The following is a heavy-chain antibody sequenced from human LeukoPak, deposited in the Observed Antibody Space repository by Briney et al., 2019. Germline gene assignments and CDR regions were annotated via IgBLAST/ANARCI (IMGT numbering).Heavy chain of an antibody. V-gene: IGHV1-18*01. J-gene: IGHJ4*02. D-gene: IGHD3-16*02. CDR1: GYSFTSYG. CDR2: ISGYNGDT. Sequence: ASVKVSCKASGYSFTSYGFSWVRQAPGQGLEWMGWISGYNGDTYYAQKFQGRVTMTTDTSTGTAYMDLRSLRSDDTAVYFCARGSPRGDYVWGNYRCAFDYWGQGTLVTVSS. CDR3: ARGSPRGDYVWGNYRCAFDY.